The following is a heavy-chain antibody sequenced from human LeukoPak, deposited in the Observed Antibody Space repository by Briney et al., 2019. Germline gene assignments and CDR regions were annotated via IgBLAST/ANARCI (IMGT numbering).Heavy chain of an antibody. CDR3: AKVYSSSPQDAFDV. CDR2: INHRGST. CDR1: GGPFTGFY. D-gene: IGHD3-22*01. V-gene: IGHV4-34*01. J-gene: IGHJ3*01. Sequence: SETLSLTCAVYGGPFTGFYWSWIRQSPDKGLEWIGEINHRGSTNYNSSLKSRLTISADTSKNQFSLHLSSVTAADTAVYYCAKVYSSSPQDAFDVWGQGTMVTVSS.